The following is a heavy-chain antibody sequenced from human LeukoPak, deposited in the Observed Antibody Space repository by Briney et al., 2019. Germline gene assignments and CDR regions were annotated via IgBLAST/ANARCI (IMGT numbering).Heavy chain of an antibody. CDR2: IYYSGST. Sequence: KPSETLSLTCTVSGGSISSSSYYWGWIRQPPGKGLEWIGSIYYSGSTYLNPSLKSRVTISVDTSKNQFSLKLSSVTAADTAVYYCARHGSGWDDYWGQGTLVTVSS. CDR1: GGSISSSSYY. CDR3: ARHGSGWDDY. J-gene: IGHJ4*02. D-gene: IGHD6-19*01. V-gene: IGHV4-39*01.